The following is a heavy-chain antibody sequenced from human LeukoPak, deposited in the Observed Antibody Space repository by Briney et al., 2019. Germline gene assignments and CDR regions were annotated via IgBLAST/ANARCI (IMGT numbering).Heavy chain of an antibody. CDR3: ARDPRIVLVITTWGGVDY. CDR2: ISAYNGNT. J-gene: IGHJ4*02. Sequence: GASVKVSCKASGYTFTSYGISWVRQAPGQGLEWMGWISAYNGNTNYAQKLQGRVTMTTDTSTSTAYMELRSLRSDDTAVYYCARDPRIVLVITTWGGVDYWGQGTLVTVSS. D-gene: IGHD3-22*01. V-gene: IGHV1-18*01. CDR1: GYTFTSYG.